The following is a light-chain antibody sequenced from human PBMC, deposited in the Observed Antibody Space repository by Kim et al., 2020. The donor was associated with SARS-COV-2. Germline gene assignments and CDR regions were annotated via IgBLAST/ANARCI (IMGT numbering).Light chain of an antibody. CDR2: DAS. V-gene: IGKV3-11*01. CDR3: QQRSNWPPLT. Sequence: EIVLTQSPATLSLSPGERATLSCRASHSVSSSLAWYQQKPGQAPRLLIYDASNRATGIPARFSGSGSGTDFTLTISSLEPEDFAVYYCQQRSNWPPLTFGGGTKVDIK. CDR1: HSVSSS. J-gene: IGKJ4*01.